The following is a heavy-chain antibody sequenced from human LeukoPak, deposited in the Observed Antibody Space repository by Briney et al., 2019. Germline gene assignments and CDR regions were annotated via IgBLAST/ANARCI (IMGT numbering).Heavy chain of an antibody. D-gene: IGHD6-13*01. CDR2: IWYDGSNK. CDR3: ARDSGYSSSWYYFDY. J-gene: IGHJ4*02. Sequence: GGSLRLSCAASGFTFSSYGMHWVRQAAGKGLEWVAVIWYDGSNKYYADSVKGRFTISRDNSKNTLYLQMNSLRAEDTAVYYCARDSGYSSSWYYFDYWGQGTLVTVSS. V-gene: IGHV3-33*01. CDR1: GFTFSSYG.